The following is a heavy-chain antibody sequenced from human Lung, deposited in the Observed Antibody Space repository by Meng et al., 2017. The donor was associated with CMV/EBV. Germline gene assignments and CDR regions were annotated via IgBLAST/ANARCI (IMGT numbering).Heavy chain of an antibody. J-gene: IGHJ4*02. Sequence: SQTLSLTCSVPGVSINSYFWTWVRQPPGKGLEWIGHIYNDGGSTDYNPSLNSRVTLSSDTSRNQVSLRVTSVTAADTAAYYCATVYCSSYKICYPDSWGQGTLVXVSS. CDR1: GVSINSYF. CDR3: ATVYCSSYKICYPDS. V-gene: IGHV4-59*01. D-gene: IGHD2-2*01. CDR2: IYNDGGST.